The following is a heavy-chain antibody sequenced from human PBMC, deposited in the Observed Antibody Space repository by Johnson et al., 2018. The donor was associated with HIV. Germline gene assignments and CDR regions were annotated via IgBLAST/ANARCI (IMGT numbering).Heavy chain of an antibody. D-gene: IGHD4-17*01. CDR1: GFTFSSYA. Sequence: EQLEESGGGVVQPGRSLRLSCAASGFTFSSYAMSWVRQAPGKGLEWVSAISGSGGSTYYADSVKGRFTISRDNSKNTLYLQMNSLRAEDTAVYYCATQEDYGDYYGAFDSWGQGTMVTVSS. J-gene: IGHJ3*02. V-gene: IGHV3-23*04. CDR2: ISGSGGST. CDR3: ATQEDYGDYYGAFDS.